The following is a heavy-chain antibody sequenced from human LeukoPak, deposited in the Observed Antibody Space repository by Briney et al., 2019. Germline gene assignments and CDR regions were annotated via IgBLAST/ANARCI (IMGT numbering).Heavy chain of an antibody. CDR3: ARLTSRPYYFDY. Sequence: SETLSLTCTVSGYSISSGYYWGWIRQPPGKGLEWIGSIYHSGSTYYNPSLKSRVTISVDTSKNQFSLRLSSVTAADTAVYYCARLTSRPYYFDYWGQGTLVTVSS. CDR1: GYSISSGYY. V-gene: IGHV4-38-2*02. CDR2: IYHSGST. J-gene: IGHJ4*02.